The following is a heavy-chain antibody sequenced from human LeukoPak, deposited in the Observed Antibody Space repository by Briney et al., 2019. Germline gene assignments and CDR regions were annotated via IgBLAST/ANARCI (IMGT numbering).Heavy chain of an antibody. D-gene: IGHD2-15*01. Sequence: PGGSLRLSCAASGFTFSDYAMGWVRQAPGKGLDWVSTISGSGGTTHYADSVRGRFTISRDNFQNTLYLQMDSLRADDTAIYYCAKDRRGGGYSFDYWGQGSWVTVSS. V-gene: IGHV3-23*01. CDR1: GFTFSDYA. CDR2: ISGSGGTT. J-gene: IGHJ4*02. CDR3: AKDRRGGGYSFDY.